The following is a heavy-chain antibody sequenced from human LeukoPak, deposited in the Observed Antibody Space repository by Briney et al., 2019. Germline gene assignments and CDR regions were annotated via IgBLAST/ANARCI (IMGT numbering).Heavy chain of an antibody. CDR2: IYTSGTT. CDR3: ASSIVATAAFDI. CDR1: GGSISTYY. V-gene: IGHV4-4*07. J-gene: IGHJ3*02. Sequence: SETLSLTCTVSGGSISTYYWSWIRQPAGKGLEWIGHIYTSGTTNYNPSLKSRVTMSIDTSKNQFSLKLSSVTAADTAVYYCASSIVATAAFDIWGQGTMVTVSS. D-gene: IGHD5-12*01.